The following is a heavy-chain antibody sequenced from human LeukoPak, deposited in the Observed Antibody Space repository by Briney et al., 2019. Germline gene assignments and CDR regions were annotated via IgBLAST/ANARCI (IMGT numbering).Heavy chain of an antibody. J-gene: IGHJ4*02. CDR3: ARGSSFVASTWYWGLYDY. CDR2: INKDGSEK. D-gene: IGHD6-13*01. CDR1: GFTFSNYW. Sequence: PGGSLRLSCAASGFTFSNYWLAWVRQAPGKGLEWVANINKDGSEKYYVDSVKVRFTISRDNGKDSLYLQMNSLRAEDTAVYYCARGSSFVASTWYWGLYDYWGQGSLVTVSS. V-gene: IGHV3-7*01.